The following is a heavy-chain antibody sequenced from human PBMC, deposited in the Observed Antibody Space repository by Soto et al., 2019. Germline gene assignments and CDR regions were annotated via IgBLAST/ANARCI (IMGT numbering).Heavy chain of an antibody. CDR1: GYTFTSYA. CDR3: AVSPLPSSGWRFDY. Sequence: QVQLVQSGAEVKKPGASVKVSCKASGYTFTSYAMHWVRQAPGQRLEWMGWINAGNGNTKYSQKFQGRITITRDTSASTAYMELSSLRSEDTAVYYCAVSPLPSSGWRFDYWGQGTLVTVSS. J-gene: IGHJ4*02. D-gene: IGHD3-22*01. V-gene: IGHV1-3*01. CDR2: INAGNGNT.